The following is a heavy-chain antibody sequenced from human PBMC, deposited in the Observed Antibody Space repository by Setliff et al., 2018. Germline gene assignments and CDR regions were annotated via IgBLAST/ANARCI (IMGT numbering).Heavy chain of an antibody. J-gene: IGHJ3*02. CDR1: GYTLSKYY. D-gene: IGHD3-3*01. CDR2: INPSGGLT. V-gene: IGHV1-46*03. Sequence: GASVKVSCKAPGYTLSKYYMHWVRQAPGQGLEWMGIINPSGGLTKYAQKFQGRVTMTSDTSTNTVYLEVSSLRSEDTAVYFCARDRFYNSWSGTSITAPHDAFDIWGRGTMVTVSS. CDR3: ARDRFYNSWSGTSITAPHDAFDI.